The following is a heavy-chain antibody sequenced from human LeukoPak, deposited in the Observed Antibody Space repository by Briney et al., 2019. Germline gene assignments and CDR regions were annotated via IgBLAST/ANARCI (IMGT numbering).Heavy chain of an antibody. CDR1: GFTFSRSG. D-gene: IGHD6-13*01. CDR3: ARDRRGSWTIDY. Sequence: AGGSLRLSCSASGFTFSRSGMYRVRQAPGKGLDWVAHIQDTGNNKYYADSVKGRFTISRDNSKNTLFLQMNSLMPEDTAVYYCARDRRGSWTIDYWGQGILVTVSS. CDR2: IQDTGNNK. V-gene: IGHV3-30*02. J-gene: IGHJ4*02.